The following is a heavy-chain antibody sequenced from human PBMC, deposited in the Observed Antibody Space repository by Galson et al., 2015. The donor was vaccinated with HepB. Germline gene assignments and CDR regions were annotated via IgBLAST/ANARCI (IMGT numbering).Heavy chain of an antibody. Sequence: SLRLSCAASGFSFMSHSMNWVRHSPGKGLEWLAYISPGGTKYYADSARGRFPISRDKAKKAMYLRMSSLRVEDTAVYYCARNPASYDYYNMDVWGQGTTVTVSS. D-gene: IGHD2-21*01. J-gene: IGHJ6*02. CDR3: ARNPASYDYYNMDV. CDR1: GFSFMSHS. CDR2: ISPGGTK. V-gene: IGHV3-48*01.